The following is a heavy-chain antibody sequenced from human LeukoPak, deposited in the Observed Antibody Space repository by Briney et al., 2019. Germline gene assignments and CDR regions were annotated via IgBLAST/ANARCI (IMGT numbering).Heavy chain of an antibody. Sequence: SETLSLTCTVSGGSISSSSYYWGWIRQPPGKGLEWIGSIYYSGSTYYNPSLKSRVTISVDTSKNQFSLKLSSVTAADTAVYYCARGDYYDSSGYGYFDYWGQGTLVTVSS. CDR2: IYYSGST. CDR1: GGSISSSSYY. CDR3: ARGDYYDSSGYGYFDY. D-gene: IGHD3-22*01. V-gene: IGHV4-39*07. J-gene: IGHJ4*02.